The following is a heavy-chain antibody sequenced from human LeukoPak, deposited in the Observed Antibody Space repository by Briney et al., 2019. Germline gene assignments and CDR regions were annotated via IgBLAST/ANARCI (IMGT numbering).Heavy chain of an antibody. CDR2: ISAYNGDT. V-gene: IGHV1-18*01. D-gene: IGHD3-22*01. CDR1: GYTFTNYG. CDR3: ARLTYDTSVYYYYYFYMDV. Sequence: ASVKVFCKASGYTFTNYGISWVRQAPGQGLEWMGWISAYNGDTNYAQKLQGRVTMTTDTSTSTAYMELRSLRSDDTAVYYCARLTYDTSVYYYYYFYMDVWGKGTTVTVSS. J-gene: IGHJ6*03.